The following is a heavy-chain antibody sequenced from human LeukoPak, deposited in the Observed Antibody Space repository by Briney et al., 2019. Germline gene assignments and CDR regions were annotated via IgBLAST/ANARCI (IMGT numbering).Heavy chain of an antibody. J-gene: IGHJ4*02. CDR1: GGSISSSNYY. V-gene: IGHV3-66*01. Sequence: PSETLSLTCTVSGGSISSSNYYWGWIRQAPGKGLEWVSVIYGGGSTYYADSVKGRFTISRDNSKNTLYLQMNSLRADDTAVYYCARDLADWGRGTLVTVSS. D-gene: IGHD3-16*01. CDR2: IYGGGST. CDR3: ARDLAD.